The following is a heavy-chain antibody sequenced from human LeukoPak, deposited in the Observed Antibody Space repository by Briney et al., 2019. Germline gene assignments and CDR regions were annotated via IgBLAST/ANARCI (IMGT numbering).Heavy chain of an antibody. Sequence: KASETLCLTCTVSGGSISNYYWSWIRQPAGKGLQWIGHIYSSGSTNYNPSLTGRVTMSVDKSKNQLSLKLSSVTAADTAVYYCARPDGGYCSGCRCYGSGDAFEIWGQGTMVTVSS. CDR1: GGSISNYY. CDR2: IYSSGST. J-gene: IGHJ3*02. D-gene: IGHD2-15*01. V-gene: IGHV4-4*07. CDR3: ARPDGGYCSGCRCYGSGDAFEI.